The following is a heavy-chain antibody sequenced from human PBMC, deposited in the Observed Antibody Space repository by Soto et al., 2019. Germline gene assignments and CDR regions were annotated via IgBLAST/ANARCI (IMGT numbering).Heavy chain of an antibody. CDR2: ISVSGGNT. J-gene: IGHJ4*02. V-gene: IGHV3-23*01. Sequence: EVQVSESGGGLVQPGGSLRLSCPASGLTFSNYAMSGIRQARGRGLEWVSGISVSGGNTYYADSVKARFTISSDNSTNTLYLQMISLRAADTAVYYCAKSAAARTWPLGYWGQGTLVTVSS. CDR3: AKSAAARTWPLGY. CDR1: GLTFSNYA. D-gene: IGHD6-13*01.